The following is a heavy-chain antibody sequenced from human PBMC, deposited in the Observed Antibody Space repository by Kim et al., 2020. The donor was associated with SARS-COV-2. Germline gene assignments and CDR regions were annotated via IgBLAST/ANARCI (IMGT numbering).Heavy chain of an antibody. CDR2: INGGGSTT. J-gene: IGHJ4*02. CDR3: AKEEIVGPTAGVDY. CDR1: GFTFSSYA. Sequence: GGSLRLSCAASGFTFSSYAMNWVRQAPGKGLEWVSIINGGGSTTFYADSVRGRFTISRDNSKNTLYLQMNSLRAEDAAVYYCAKEEIVGPTAGVDYWGQG. D-gene: IGHD5-12*01. V-gene: IGHV3-23*03.